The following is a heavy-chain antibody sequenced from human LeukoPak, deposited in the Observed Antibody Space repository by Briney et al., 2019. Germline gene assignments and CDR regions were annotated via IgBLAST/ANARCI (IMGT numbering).Heavy chain of an antibody. CDR1: GGSFSGYY. CDR3: ARGAYGSGSYYYSAYYFDY. Sequence: SETLFLTCAVYGGSFSGYYWSWIRQPPGKGLEWLGGINHSGSTNYNPSLKSRVTISVDTSKNQFSLKLSSVTAADTAVYYCARGAYGSGSYYYSAYYFDYWGQGTLVTVSS. J-gene: IGHJ4*02. CDR2: INHSGST. D-gene: IGHD3-10*01. V-gene: IGHV4-34*01.